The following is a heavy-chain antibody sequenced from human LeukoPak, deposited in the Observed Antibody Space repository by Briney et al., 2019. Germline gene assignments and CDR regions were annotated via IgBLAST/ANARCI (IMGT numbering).Heavy chain of an antibody. Sequence: SETLSLTCTVSGGSIKSHFWSWVRQPPGKRLEWIGYIFHSGSTNYNPPLKSRVTISVDTSKNQFSLRLTSVTAADTAVYYCVRTNPWDLTYYFDYWGQGTLVTVSS. CDR1: GGSIKSHF. J-gene: IGHJ4*02. D-gene: IGHD1-14*01. V-gene: IGHV4-59*11. CDR3: VRTNPWDLTYYFDY. CDR2: IFHSGST.